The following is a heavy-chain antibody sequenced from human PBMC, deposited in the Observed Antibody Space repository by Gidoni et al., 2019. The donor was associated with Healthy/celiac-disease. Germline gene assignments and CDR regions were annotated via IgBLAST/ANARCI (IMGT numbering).Heavy chain of an antibody. J-gene: IGHJ5*02. CDR3: ARHGLRYFDGLGSRNSWFDP. Sequence: GWIRQPPGKGLEWIGSIYYSGSTYYNPSLKSRVTISVDTSKNQFSLKLSSVTAADTAVYYCARHGLRYFDGLGSRNSWFDPWGQGTLVTVSS. D-gene: IGHD3-9*01. CDR2: IYYSGST. V-gene: IGHV4-39*01.